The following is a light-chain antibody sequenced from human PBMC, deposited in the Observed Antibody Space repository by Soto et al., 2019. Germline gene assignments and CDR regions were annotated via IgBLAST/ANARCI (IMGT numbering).Light chain of an antibody. CDR3: QSYDSSNQV. Sequence: NFMLTPPHSVSESPGKTVTISCTRSSGSIASNYVQWYQQRPGSAPTTVIYEDNQRPSGVPDRFSGSIDSSSNSASLTISGLKTEDEADYYGQSYDSSNQVFGGGTKLTVL. J-gene: IGLJ3*02. CDR1: SGSIASNY. V-gene: IGLV6-57*04. CDR2: EDN.